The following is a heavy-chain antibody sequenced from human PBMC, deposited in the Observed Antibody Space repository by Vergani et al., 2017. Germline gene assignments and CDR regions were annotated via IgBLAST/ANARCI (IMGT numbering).Heavy chain of an antibody. CDR3: ARSGYCAHGVCYMTYYYDMDG. J-gene: IGHJ6*03. V-gene: IGHV3-33*01. CDR2: IWYDGSKE. Sequence: QVQLEESGGGVVQPGRSLRLSCAGSGFTLSSHAMHWVRQAPGKGLEGVAFIWYDGSKEYYADSVKGRFTISRDNSKNTLYLQMNNLRAADTAVYYCARSGYCAHGVCYMTYYYDMDGWRKGTAVAVSS. CDR1: GFTLSSHA. D-gene: IGHD2-8*01.